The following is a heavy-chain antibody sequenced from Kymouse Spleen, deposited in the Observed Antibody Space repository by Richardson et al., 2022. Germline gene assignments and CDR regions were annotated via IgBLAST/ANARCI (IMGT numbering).Heavy chain of an antibody. CDR1: GYTFTSYG. J-gene: IGHJ3*02. V-gene: IGHV1-18*01. Sequence: QVQLVQSGAEVKKPGASVKVSCKASGYTFTSYGISWVRQAPGQGLEWMGWISAYNGNTNYAQKLQGRVTMTTDTSTSTAYMELRSLRSDDTAVYYCARDGSITMVRGVIITYAFDIWGQGTMVTVSS. CDR2: ISAYNGNT. D-gene: IGHD3-10*01. CDR3: ARDGSITMVRGVIITYAFDI.